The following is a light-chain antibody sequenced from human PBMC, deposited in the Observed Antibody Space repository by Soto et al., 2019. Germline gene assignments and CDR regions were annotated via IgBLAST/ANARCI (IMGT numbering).Light chain of an antibody. CDR2: AAS. V-gene: IGKV3-15*01. J-gene: IGKJ1*01. CDR3: QQYNNWPPWT. Sequence: EIVMTQSPATLSLSPGDRATLSCSASQTVSSNFLAWYQQKPGQAPRLLIYAASTRATGIPVRFSGSGSGTEFTLTISSLQSDDFAVYYCQQYNNWPPWTFGQGTKVDIK. CDR1: QTVSSN.